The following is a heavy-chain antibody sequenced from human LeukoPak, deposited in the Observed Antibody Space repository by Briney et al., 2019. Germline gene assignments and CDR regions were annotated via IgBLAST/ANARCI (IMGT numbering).Heavy chain of an antibody. J-gene: IGHJ5*02. CDR1: GGSFSGYY. V-gene: IGHV4-34*01. CDR3: ARGLRYYGSGSGNWFDP. D-gene: IGHD3-10*01. Sequence: PSETLSLTCAVYGGSFSGYYWSWIRQPPGKGLEWIGEINHSGSTNYNPSLKSRVTISVDTSKNQFSLKLGSVTAADTAVYYCARGLRYYGSGSGNWFDPWGQGTLVTVSS. CDR2: INHSGST.